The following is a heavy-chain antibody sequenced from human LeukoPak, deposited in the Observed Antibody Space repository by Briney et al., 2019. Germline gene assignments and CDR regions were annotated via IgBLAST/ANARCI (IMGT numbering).Heavy chain of an antibody. J-gene: IGHJ5*02. D-gene: IGHD4-23*01. V-gene: IGHV3-21*01. CDR1: GFTFSSYS. CDR3: ARDALVILASGWFDP. Sequence: GGSLRLSCAASGFTFSSYSMNWVRQAPGKGLEWVSSISSSSSYIYYADSVKGRFTISRDNAKNSLYLQMNSLRDEDTAVYYCARDALVILASGWFDPWGQGTLVTVSS. CDR2: ISSSSSYI.